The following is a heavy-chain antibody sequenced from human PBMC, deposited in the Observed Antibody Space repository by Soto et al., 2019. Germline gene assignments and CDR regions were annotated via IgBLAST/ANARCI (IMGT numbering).Heavy chain of an antibody. Sequence: EVQVLESGGGLVQPGGSLRLSCAASGFIFGNFGMNWVRQAPGKGLEWVSGVRSDGDTTYNAESVEGRFTVLRDTSRNTVYLQMNNLRAEDTAIYYCAKGKGVGATPDGANCWGQGTLVTVSS. J-gene: IGHJ4*02. CDR2: VRSDGDTT. CDR1: GFIFGNFG. V-gene: IGHV3-23*01. CDR3: AKGKGVGATPDGANC. D-gene: IGHD1-26*01.